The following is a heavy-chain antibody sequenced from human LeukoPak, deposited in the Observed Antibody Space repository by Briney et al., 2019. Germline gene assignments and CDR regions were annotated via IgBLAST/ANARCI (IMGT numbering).Heavy chain of an antibody. CDR1: GGSFRGYY. J-gene: IGHJ4*02. D-gene: IGHD6-19*01. CDR2: INHSGST. CDR3: ARGWQWLAPNDS. Sequence: SETLSLTCAVYGGSFRGYYWSWIRQPPGKGLEWIGEINHSGSTNYNPSLKSRVTISVDTSKNQFSLKLSSVPAADKAVYYCARGWQWLAPNDSWGQGTLVTVSS. V-gene: IGHV4-34*01.